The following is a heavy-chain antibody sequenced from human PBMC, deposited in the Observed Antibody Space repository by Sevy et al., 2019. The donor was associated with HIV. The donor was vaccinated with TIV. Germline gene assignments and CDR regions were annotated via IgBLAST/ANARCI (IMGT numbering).Heavy chain of an antibody. Sequence: ASVKVSCKASGYTFTSYYMHWVRQAPGQGLEWMGIINPIGGSTSYAQKFQGRVTMTRDTSTSTVYMELSSLRSEDTAVYYCASLSRNYDFWSGPENYYGMDVWGQGTTVTVSS. D-gene: IGHD3-3*01. CDR1: GYTFTSYY. J-gene: IGHJ6*02. CDR2: INPIGGST. CDR3: ASLSRNYDFWSGPENYYGMDV. V-gene: IGHV1-46*01.